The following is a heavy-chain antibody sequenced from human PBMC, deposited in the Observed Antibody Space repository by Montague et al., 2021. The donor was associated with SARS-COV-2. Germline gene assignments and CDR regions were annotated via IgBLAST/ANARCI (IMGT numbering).Heavy chain of an antibody. Sequence: SETLSLTCTVSGGSIRSSSHFWGWFRQPPGQRLECIGTISYSGSTYYSPSLKSRVIISADTSKNQFSLNLRSVTAADTAVYFCGLGRGFAVGNHYYYSYGLDVWGQGTTVTVSS. D-gene: IGHD3-10*01. CDR2: ISYSGST. V-gene: IGHV4-39*07. CDR3: GLGRGFAVGNHYYYSYGLDV. CDR1: GGSIRSSSHF. J-gene: IGHJ6*02.